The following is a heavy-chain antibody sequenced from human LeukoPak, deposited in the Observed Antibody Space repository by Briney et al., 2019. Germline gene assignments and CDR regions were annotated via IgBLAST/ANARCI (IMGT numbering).Heavy chain of an antibody. J-gene: IGHJ3*02. CDR3: ARVAARDAFDI. Sequence: QSGGSLRLSCAASGFTFSSYAMNWVRQAPGKGLEYVSAISSNGGSTYYANSVKGRFTISRDNSKNTLYLQMGSLRAEDMAVYYCARVAARDAFDIWGQGTMVTVSS. D-gene: IGHD6-25*01. CDR1: GFTFSSYA. CDR2: ISSNGGST. V-gene: IGHV3-64*01.